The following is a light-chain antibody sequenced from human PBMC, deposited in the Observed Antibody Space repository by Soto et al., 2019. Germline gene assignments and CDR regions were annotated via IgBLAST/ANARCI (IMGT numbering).Light chain of an antibody. Sequence: DVVMTQSPDSLAVSLGERATINCKSSQSVLYSSSNKNYLAWYQQKPGQPPKPLIYWASTRESGVPDRFSGSGSGADFTLTISSLQAEDVAVYYCQQYYGTPLTFGGGTKVEIK. CDR2: WAS. CDR3: QQYYGTPLT. CDR1: QSVLYSSSNKNY. V-gene: IGKV4-1*01. J-gene: IGKJ4*01.